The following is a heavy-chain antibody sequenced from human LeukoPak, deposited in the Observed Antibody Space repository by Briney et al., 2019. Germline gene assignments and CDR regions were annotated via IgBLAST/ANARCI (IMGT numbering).Heavy chain of an antibody. CDR3: ARAPGYYDSSGSAFDT. V-gene: IGHV4-34*01. CDR2: INHSGST. Sequence: PSETLSLTCAVYGGSFSGYYWSWIRQPPGKGLEWIGEINHSGSTNYNPSLKSRVTISVDTSKDQFSLKLSSVTAADTAVYYCARAPGYYDSSGSAFDTWGQGTMVTPSS. D-gene: IGHD3-22*01. CDR1: GGSFSGYY. J-gene: IGHJ3*02.